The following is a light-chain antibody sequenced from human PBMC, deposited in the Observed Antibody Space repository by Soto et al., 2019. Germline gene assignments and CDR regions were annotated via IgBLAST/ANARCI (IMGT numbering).Light chain of an antibody. J-gene: IGKJ2*01. V-gene: IGKV4-1*01. CDR1: QSVLYSSNNKNY. CDR3: QQYYSAPYT. Sequence: DIVMTQSPDSLAVSLGERATINCKSSQSVLYSSNNKNYLTWYQQTPGQPPRLLIYWASTRESGVPDRFSGSGSGTDFTLTIRSLQAEDAAVYYCQQYYSAPYTFGQGTKLEIK. CDR2: WAS.